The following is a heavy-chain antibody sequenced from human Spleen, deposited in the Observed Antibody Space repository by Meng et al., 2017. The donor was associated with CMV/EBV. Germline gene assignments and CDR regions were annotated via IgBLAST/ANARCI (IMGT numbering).Heavy chain of an antibody. V-gene: IGHV3-15*01. J-gene: IGHJ4*02. D-gene: IGHD3-3*01. CDR1: GFTFSNAC. CDR3: TTEREWTSLDY. CDR2: IKSKTDGGTT. Sequence: AASGFTFSNACITWVRQALGKGLEWVGHIKSKTDGGTTDYAAPVKGRFTISRDDSKNTVYLQMNSLKTEDTAVYYCTTEREWTSLDYWGQGTLVTVSS.